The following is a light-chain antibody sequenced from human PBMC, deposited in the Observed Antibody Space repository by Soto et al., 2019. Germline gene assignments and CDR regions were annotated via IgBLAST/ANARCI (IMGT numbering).Light chain of an antibody. V-gene: IGKV3-20*01. Sequence: EIVLTQSPGTLSLSPGERATLSCRASQSVSSSYLAWYQQKPGQAPRLLIYGASIRAPGIPDRFSGSGSGTDFTLTNRRLEPEDFAVYYCQQYGNSLLTFGGGTKVEIK. CDR2: GAS. J-gene: IGKJ4*01. CDR1: QSVSSSY. CDR3: QQYGNSLLT.